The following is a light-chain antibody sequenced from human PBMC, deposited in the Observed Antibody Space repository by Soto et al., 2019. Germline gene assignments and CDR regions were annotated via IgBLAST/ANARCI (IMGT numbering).Light chain of an antibody. J-gene: IGLJ2*01. CDR3: QTWGTGIVI. Sequence: QLVLTQSPSASASLGASVKLTCTLSSGHSNYAIAWHQQQPEKGPRYLMKLNRDGSHSKGDGIPNRFSGSSSGAERYLTXXXXXXXXXAXYYCQTWGTGIVIFGGGTKLTVL. V-gene: IGLV4-69*01. CDR1: SGHSNYA. CDR2: LNRDGSH.